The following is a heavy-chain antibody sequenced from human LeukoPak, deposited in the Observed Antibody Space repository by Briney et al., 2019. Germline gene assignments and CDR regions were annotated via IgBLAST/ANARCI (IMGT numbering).Heavy chain of an antibody. CDR3: AKSESSGWPIDAFDI. CDR1: GFTIDDYA. Sequence: PGGSLRLSCAASGFTIDDYAMHWVRQAPGKGPEWVSGISWNSGSIGYADSVKGRFTISRDNAKNSLYLQMNSLRAEDMALYYCAKSESSGWPIDAFDIWGQGTMVTVSS. V-gene: IGHV3-9*03. CDR2: ISWNSGSI. J-gene: IGHJ3*02. D-gene: IGHD6-19*01.